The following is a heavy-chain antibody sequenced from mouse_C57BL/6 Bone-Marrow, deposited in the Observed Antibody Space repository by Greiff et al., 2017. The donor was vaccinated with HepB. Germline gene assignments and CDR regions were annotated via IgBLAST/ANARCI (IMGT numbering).Heavy chain of an antibody. D-gene: IGHD2-5*01. V-gene: IGHV6-3*01. CDR2: IRLKSDNYAT. CDR1: GFTFSNYW. Sequence: EVKLEESGGGLVQPGGSMKLSCVASGFTFSNYWMNWVRQSPEKGLEWVAQIRLKSDNYATHYAESVKGRFTISRDDSKSSVYLQMNNLRAEDTGIYYCSGYSNYYAMDYWGQGTSVTVSS. J-gene: IGHJ4*01. CDR3: SGYSNYYAMDY.